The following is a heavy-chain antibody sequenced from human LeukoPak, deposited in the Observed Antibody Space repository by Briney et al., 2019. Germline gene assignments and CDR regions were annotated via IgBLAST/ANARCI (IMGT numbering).Heavy chain of an antibody. V-gene: IGHV3-23*01. Sequence: PGGSLILSCAASGFIFSNYGMSWVRQAPGKGLEWVSAIRGNAGTTYYADSVQGRFTIFRDNSKNMLYLQMNSLRVEDTAVYYCAKGHADSSGYYYFDSWGQGTLVTVSS. CDR3: AKGHADSSGYYYFDS. CDR1: GFIFSNYG. D-gene: IGHD3-22*01. CDR2: IRGNAGTT. J-gene: IGHJ4*02.